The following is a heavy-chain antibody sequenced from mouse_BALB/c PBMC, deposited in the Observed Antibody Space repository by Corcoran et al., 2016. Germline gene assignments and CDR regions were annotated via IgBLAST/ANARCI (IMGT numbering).Heavy chain of an antibody. J-gene: IGHJ4*01. CDR1: GYTFTNNG. CDR2: INTYTGEP. CDR3: TREPYAMDY. V-gene: IGHV9-3-1*01. Sequence: QIQLVQSGPELKKPGETVKISCKASGYTFTNNGMNWVMQAPGKGLKWMGWINTYTGEPTYADDFKERFAFSLETSASTAYLQINNLKNEDTATYFCTREPYAMDYWGQGTSVTVSS. D-gene: IGHD6-1*01.